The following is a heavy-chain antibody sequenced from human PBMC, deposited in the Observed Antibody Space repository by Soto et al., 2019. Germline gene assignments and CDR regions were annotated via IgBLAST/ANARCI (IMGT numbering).Heavy chain of an antibody. CDR2: ISGSSDST. J-gene: IGHJ4*02. D-gene: IGHD5-12*01. CDR1: GFTFSDYA. CDR3: AKVKTWTYLDY. Sequence: PGGSLRLSCAASGFTFSDYAMSWGRQAPGKGLEWVSSISGSSDSTYYADSVKGRFTISRDNSKNTLYLQMNSLRAEDTAVYYCAKVKTWTYLDYWGQGALVTVSS. V-gene: IGHV3-23*01.